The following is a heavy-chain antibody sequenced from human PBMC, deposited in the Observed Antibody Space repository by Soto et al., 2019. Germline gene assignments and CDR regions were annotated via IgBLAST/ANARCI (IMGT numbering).Heavy chain of an antibody. CDR2: ISAYNGNT. J-gene: IGHJ4*02. Sequence: QVQLEQSGAEVKKPGASVKVSCKASGYTFTSYGISWVRQAPGQGLEWMGWISAYNGNTNYAQKLQGRVTMTTDTSTSKAYMELRSLRSDDTYVYYCARNYYYGSGSYYRGTYFDNWGQGTLVTVSS. CDR3: ARNYYYGSGSYYRGTYFDN. CDR1: GYTFTSYG. D-gene: IGHD3-10*01. V-gene: IGHV1-18*01.